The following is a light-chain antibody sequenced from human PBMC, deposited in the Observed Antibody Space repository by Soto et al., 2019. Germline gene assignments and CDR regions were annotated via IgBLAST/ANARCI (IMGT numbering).Light chain of an antibody. CDR1: SSNIGAGYD. J-gene: IGLJ1*01. Sequence: QSVLTQPPSVSGAPGQRVTISCTGSSSNIGAGYDVHWYQQLPGRAPKLLINGHTNGPSGVPERFSGSKSGTSASLAITGLQAEDEADYYCSLYTSENAYVFGTGTKLTVL. CDR3: SLYTSENAYV. V-gene: IGLV1-40*01. CDR2: GHT.